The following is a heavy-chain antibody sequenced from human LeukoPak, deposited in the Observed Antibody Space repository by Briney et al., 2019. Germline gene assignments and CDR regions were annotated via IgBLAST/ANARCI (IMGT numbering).Heavy chain of an antibody. D-gene: IGHD3-10*01. CDR2: INHSGNT. CDR1: GGSFSGFY. CDR3: ARGPDSGSHFAWFDP. Sequence: SETLSLTCAVYGGSFSGFYWSWVRQPPGQGLEWIGEINHSGNTHYNPSFKSRVTILVDKSRNQFSLKLTSVTAADAAVYYCARGPDSGSHFAWFDPWGQGTLVTVSS. V-gene: IGHV4-34*01. J-gene: IGHJ5*02.